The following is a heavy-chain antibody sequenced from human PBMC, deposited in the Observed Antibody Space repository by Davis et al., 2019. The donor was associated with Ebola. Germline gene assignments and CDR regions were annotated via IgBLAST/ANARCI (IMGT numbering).Heavy chain of an antibody. Sequence: GESLKISCAASGFTFSSYAMSWVRQASGKGLEWVGRIRSKANSYATAYAASVKGRFTISRDDSKNTAYLQMNSLKTEDTAVYYCTITTASIDYWGQGTLVTVSS. CDR2: IRSKANSYAT. CDR1: GFTFSSYA. J-gene: IGHJ4*02. D-gene: IGHD3-22*01. CDR3: TITTASIDY. V-gene: IGHV3-73*01.